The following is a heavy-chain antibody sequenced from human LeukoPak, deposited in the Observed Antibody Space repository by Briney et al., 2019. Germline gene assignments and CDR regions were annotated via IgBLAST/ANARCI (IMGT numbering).Heavy chain of an antibody. CDR3: ARQVVVVPAARKWFDP. CDR1: GGSISSSSYY. Sequence: PSETLSLTCTVSGGSISSSSYYWGWIRQPPGKGLEWIGSIYYSGSTYYNPSLKSRVTISVDTSKNQFSLKLSSVTAADTAVYYCARQVVVVPAARKWFDPWGQGTLVTVSS. CDR2: IYYSGST. J-gene: IGHJ5*02. D-gene: IGHD2-2*01. V-gene: IGHV4-39*01.